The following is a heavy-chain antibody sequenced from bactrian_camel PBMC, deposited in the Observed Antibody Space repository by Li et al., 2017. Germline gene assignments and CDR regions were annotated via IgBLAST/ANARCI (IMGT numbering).Heavy chain of an antibody. J-gene: IGHJ4*01. V-gene: IGHV3S53*01. CDR2: LDKSGYT. D-gene: IGHD2*01. CDR1: GYTSSTWC. Sequence: HVQLVESGGGSVQAGGSLRLSCTVSGYTSSTWCMAWFRQAPGSEREGVAALDKSGYTTYAGSLQGRFTISKDNAENTLYLQMNNLKPEDTGTYYCAADRPFCSGDHCQCALVVLWEYRYRSQGTQVTVS.